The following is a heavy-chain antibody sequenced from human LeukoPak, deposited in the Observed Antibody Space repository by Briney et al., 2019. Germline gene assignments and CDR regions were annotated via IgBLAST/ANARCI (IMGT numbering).Heavy chain of an antibody. J-gene: IGHJ4*02. CDR3: ARERSRYCSSTSCYTPPFDY. CDR2: IYYSGST. CDR1: GGSVSSYY. V-gene: IGHV4-59*02. D-gene: IGHD2-2*02. Sequence: NPSETLSLTCTVSGGSVSSYYWSWIRQPPGKGLEWIGYIYYSGSTNYNPSLKSRVTISVDTSKNQFSLKLSSVTAADTAVYYCARERSRYCSSTSCYTPPFDYWGRGTLVTVSS.